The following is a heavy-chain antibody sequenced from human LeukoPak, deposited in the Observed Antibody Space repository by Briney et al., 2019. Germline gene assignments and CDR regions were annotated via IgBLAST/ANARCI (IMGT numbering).Heavy chain of an antibody. CDR1: GCTFTGYY. CDR3: ARDYDFWSGYWF. J-gene: IGHJ4*02. CDR2: INPNSGGT. Sequence: ASVKVSCKSSGCTFTGYYMHWVRQAPGQGLEWMGRINPNSGGTNYAQKFQGRVTMTRDTSISTVYMELSSLRSEDTAVYYCARDYDFWSGYWFWGQGTLVTVSS. D-gene: IGHD3-3*01. V-gene: IGHV1-2*06.